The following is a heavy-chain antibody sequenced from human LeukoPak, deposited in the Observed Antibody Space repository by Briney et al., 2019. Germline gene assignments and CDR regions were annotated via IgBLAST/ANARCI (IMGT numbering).Heavy chain of an antibody. CDR3: ATQYCSSTSCYPYWVNY. D-gene: IGHD2-2*01. J-gene: IGHJ4*02. V-gene: IGHV1-18*01. Sequence: ASVKVSCKASGYTFTSYGISWVRQAPGQGLEWMGWISAYNGNTNYAQKLQGRVTMTTDTSTSTAYMELRSLRSDDTAVYYCATQYCSSTSCYPYWVNYWGQGTLVTVSS. CDR1: GYTFTSYG. CDR2: ISAYNGNT.